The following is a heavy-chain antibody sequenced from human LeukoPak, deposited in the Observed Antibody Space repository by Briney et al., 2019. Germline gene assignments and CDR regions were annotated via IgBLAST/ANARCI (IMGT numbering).Heavy chain of an antibody. V-gene: IGHV5-51*01. Sequence: GESLKISCKGSGYSFTSYWIGWVRQMPGKGLEWMGIIYPGDSDTRYSPSFQGQVTISADKSISTAYLQWSSLKASDTAMYYCARHHYCSSTSCYEGGSYNWFDPWGQGTLVTVSS. D-gene: IGHD2-2*01. J-gene: IGHJ5*02. CDR1: GYSFTSYW. CDR3: ARHHYCSSTSCYEGGSYNWFDP. CDR2: IYPGDSDT.